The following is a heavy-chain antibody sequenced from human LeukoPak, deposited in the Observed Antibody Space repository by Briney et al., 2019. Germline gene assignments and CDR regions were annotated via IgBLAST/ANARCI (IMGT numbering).Heavy chain of an antibody. J-gene: IGHJ4*02. CDR1: GFTFSSYA. D-gene: IGHD6-13*01. CDR3: ARGGYSSSYFDY. Sequence: PGRSLRLSCAASGFTFSSYAMHWVRQAPGKGLEWVAVISYDGSNKYYADSVKGRFTISRDNAKNSLYLQMNSLRAEDTAVYYCARGGYSSSYFDYWGQGTLVTVSS. V-gene: IGHV3-30-3*01. CDR2: ISYDGSNK.